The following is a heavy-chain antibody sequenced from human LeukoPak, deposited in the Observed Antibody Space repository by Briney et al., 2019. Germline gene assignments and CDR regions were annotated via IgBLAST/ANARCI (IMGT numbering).Heavy chain of an antibody. J-gene: IGHJ4*02. CDR3: ASGHRWLASNDY. V-gene: IGHV4-34*01. Sequence: PSETLSLTCAVYGGSFSGYYWSWIRQPPGKGLEWIGEINHSGSTNYNPSLKSRVTISVDTSKNQFSLKLSSVTAADTAVYYCASGHRWLASNDYWGQGTLVTVSS. D-gene: IGHD3-22*01. CDR1: GGSFSGYY. CDR2: INHSGST.